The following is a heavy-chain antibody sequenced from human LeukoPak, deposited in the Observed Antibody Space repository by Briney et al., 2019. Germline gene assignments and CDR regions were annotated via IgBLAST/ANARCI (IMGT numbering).Heavy chain of an antibody. J-gene: IGHJ4*02. CDR2: VNPASGGT. CDR1: GYTFIAYY. Sequence: GASVKVSCKASGYTFIAYYMHWVRQAPGQGLEWMGWVNPASGGTNYAQKFQGRVTMTRDTSISTAYMELSRLRSDDTAVYYCARDSLYCSGGSCPMDVWGQGTLVTVSS. CDR3: ARDSLYCSGGSCPMDV. D-gene: IGHD2-15*01. V-gene: IGHV1-2*02.